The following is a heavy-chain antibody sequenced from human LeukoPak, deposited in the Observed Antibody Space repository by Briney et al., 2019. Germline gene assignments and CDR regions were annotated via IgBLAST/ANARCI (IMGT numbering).Heavy chain of an antibody. D-gene: IGHD6-6*01. J-gene: IGHJ6*02. CDR2: IRSKAYGGTT. CDR1: GFTFGDYT. CDR3: AKYSSSSNFYYGMDV. V-gene: IGHV3-49*03. Sequence: GGSLRLSCTASGFTFGDYTMSWFRQAPGKGLEWVGFIRSKAYGGTTEYAASVKGRFSVSRDDSKSVAYLQMTSLKTDDTALYYCAKYSSSSNFYYGMDVWGQGPRSPSP.